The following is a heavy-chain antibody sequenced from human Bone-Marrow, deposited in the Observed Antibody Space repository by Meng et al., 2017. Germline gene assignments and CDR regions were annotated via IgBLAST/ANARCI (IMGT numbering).Heavy chain of an antibody. CDR1: GGSFSGYY. V-gene: IGHV4-34*01. Sequence: SETLSLTCAVYGGSFSGYYWSWIRQPPGKGLEWIGEINHSGSTNYNPSLKSRVTISVDTSKNQFSLKLSSVTAADTAVYYCARGLSKAAAGQKVGNWFDPWAREPWSPSPQ. CDR3: ARGLSKAAAGQKVGNWFDP. J-gene: IGHJ5*02. D-gene: IGHD6-13*01. CDR2: INHSGST.